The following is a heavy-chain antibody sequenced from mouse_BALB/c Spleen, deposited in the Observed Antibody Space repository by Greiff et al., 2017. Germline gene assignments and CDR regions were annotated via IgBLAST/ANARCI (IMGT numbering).Heavy chain of an antibody. J-gene: IGHJ4*01. D-gene: IGHD2-10*01. CDR2: INPSTGYT. CDR3: ASLLFDAMDY. CDR1: GYTFTSYW. Sequence: QVQLQQSGAELAKPGASVKMSCKASGYTFTSYWMHWVKQRPGQGLEWIGYINPSTGYTEYNQKFKDKATLTADKSSSTAYMQLSSLTSEDSAVYYYASLLFDAMDYWGQGTSVTVSS. V-gene: IGHV1-7*01.